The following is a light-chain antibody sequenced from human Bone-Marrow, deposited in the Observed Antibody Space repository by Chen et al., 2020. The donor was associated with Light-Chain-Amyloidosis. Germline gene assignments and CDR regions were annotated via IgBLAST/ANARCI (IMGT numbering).Light chain of an antibody. CDR1: DLPTKY. CDR2: RDT. Sequence: SYELTQPPSVSVSPGQTARHTWPGDDLPTKYAYWYQQKPGQAPVLVIHRDTERPSGISERFSGSSSGTTATLTISGVQAEDEADYHCQSADSSGTYEVIFGGGTKLTVL. CDR3: QSADSSGTYEVI. J-gene: IGLJ2*01. V-gene: IGLV3-25*03.